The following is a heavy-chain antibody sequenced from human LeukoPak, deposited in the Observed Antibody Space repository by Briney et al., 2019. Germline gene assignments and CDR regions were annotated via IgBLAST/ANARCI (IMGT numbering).Heavy chain of an antibody. CDR2: IKQDGSEK. V-gene: IGHV3-7*01. CDR3: ARVAVIYQYYMDV. CDR1: GFTFSSYW. D-gene: IGHD2-2*01. J-gene: IGHJ6*03. Sequence: PGGSLRLSCAASGFTFSSYWMSWVRQAPGKGLEWVANIKQDGSEKYYVDSVKGRFTISRDNAKNSLYLQMNSLRAEDTAVYYCARVAVIYQYYMDVWGRGTTVTVSS.